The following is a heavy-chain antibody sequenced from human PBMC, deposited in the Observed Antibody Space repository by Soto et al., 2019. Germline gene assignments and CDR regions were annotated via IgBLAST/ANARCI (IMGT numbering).Heavy chain of an antibody. CDR2: ICGSGGST. J-gene: IGHJ5*02. CDR3: AKGEFVPAATNWFDP. V-gene: IGHV3-23*01. CDR1: GGPLCRRA. D-gene: IGHD2-2*01. Sequence: GGAPRVLFAAPGGPLCRRAMVLVRQAPGKGLRWVSPICGSGGSTYYADSVKGRFTISRDNSKNTLYLQMNSLRAEDTAVYYCAKGEFVPAATNWFDPWGQGTLVTVS.